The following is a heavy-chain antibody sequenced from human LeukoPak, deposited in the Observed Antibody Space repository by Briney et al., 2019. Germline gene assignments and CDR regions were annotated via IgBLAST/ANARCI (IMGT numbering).Heavy chain of an antibody. J-gene: IGHJ3*02. Sequence: SETLSLTCAVSGVSMGSGGYSWSWVRQPPGKGLEWIGYVHYTGSTNYNPSLKSRVTISIDTSKNQFSLNLNSVIAADTAVYYCARPGITAIGNAFDIWGQGTMVTVSS. V-gene: IGHV4-61*08. CDR1: GVSMGSGGYS. CDR3: ARPGITAIGNAFDI. D-gene: IGHD6-13*01. CDR2: VHYTGST.